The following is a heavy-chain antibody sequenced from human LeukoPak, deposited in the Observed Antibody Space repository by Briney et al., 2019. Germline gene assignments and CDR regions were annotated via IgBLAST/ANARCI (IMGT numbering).Heavy chain of an antibody. J-gene: IGHJ4*02. V-gene: IGHV4-59*01. CDR3: ARGTVIYHRGIGLDY. Sequence: SETLSLTCTVSGGSISSYYWSWIRQPPGKGLEWIGYIYYSGSTNYNPSLKSRVTISVDTSKNQFSLKLSSVTAADTAVYYCARGTVIYHRGIGLDYWGQGTLVTVSS. CDR2: IYYSGST. D-gene: IGHD2-21*02. CDR1: GGSISSYY.